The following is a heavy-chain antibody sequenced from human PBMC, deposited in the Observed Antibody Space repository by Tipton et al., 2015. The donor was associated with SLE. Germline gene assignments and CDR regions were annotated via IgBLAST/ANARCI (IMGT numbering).Heavy chain of an antibody. D-gene: IGHD4-17*01. CDR3: ARDDYGDYTLSH. CDR1: GGSISSGSYY. CDR2: IYTSGST. J-gene: IGHJ4*02. V-gene: IGHV4-61*02. Sequence: TLSLTCTVSGGSISSGSYYWSWIRQPAGKGLEWIGRIYTSGSTNYNPSLKSRVTISVDTSKNQFSLKLSSVTAADTAVYYCARDDYGDYTLSHWGQGTLVTVSS.